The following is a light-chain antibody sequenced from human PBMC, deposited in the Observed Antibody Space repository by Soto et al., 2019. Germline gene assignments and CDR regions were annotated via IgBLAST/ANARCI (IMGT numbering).Light chain of an antibody. Sequence: QSVLTQPASVSGSPGQSITISCTGTSSDVGDYNFVSWYQQHPGKAPKLMIFDVTNRPSGVSNRFSGSKSGNTATLTISGLQILDEADYYCSSNPRSISPHLFGTGTKVPVL. V-gene: IGLV2-14*01. J-gene: IGLJ1*01. CDR1: SSDVGDYNF. CDR3: SSNPRSISPHL. CDR2: DVT.